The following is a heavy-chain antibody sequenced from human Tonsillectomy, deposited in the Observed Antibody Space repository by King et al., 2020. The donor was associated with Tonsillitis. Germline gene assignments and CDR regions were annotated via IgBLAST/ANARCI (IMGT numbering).Heavy chain of an antibody. CDR3: ARSLRVTTSSLPDY. J-gene: IGHJ4*02. CDR1: GFTFDDYG. V-gene: IGHV3-20*04. CDR2: INWNGGST. Sequence: QLVQSGGGVVRPGGSLRLSCAASGFTFDDYGMSWVRQAPGKGLEWVSGINWNGGSTGYADSVKGRFTISRDNAKNSLYLQMNSLRAEDTALFYCARSLRVTTSSLPDYWGQGTLVTVSS. D-gene: IGHD4-17*01.